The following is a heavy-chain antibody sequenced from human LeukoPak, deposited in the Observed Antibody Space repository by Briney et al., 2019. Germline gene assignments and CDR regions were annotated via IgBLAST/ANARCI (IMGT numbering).Heavy chain of an antibody. J-gene: IGHJ4*02. CDR2: ISGSSSYI. V-gene: IGHV3-21*01. D-gene: IGHD3-22*01. CDR1: GFSFDEYG. Sequence: GGSLRLSCGASGFSFDEYGMSWVRQAPGKGLEWVSSISGSSSYIYYADSVKGRFTISRDNAKNSLYLQMNSLRAEDTAVYYCARDRYYDSSGYPYWGQGTLVTVSS. CDR3: ARDRYYDSSGYPY.